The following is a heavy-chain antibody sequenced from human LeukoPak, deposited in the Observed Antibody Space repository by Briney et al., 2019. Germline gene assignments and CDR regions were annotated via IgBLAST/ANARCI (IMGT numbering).Heavy chain of an antibody. CDR3: ARDKGVGATTYYYYYMDV. Sequence: SQTLSLTCAISEDSVSSNSAAWNWIRQSPSRGLEWLGRTYYRSKWYNDYAVSVKSRITINPDTSKNQFSLQLNSVTPEDTAVYYCARDKGVGATTYYYYYMDVWGKGTTVTVSS. J-gene: IGHJ6*03. D-gene: IGHD1-26*01. CDR2: TYYRSKWYN. V-gene: IGHV6-1*01. CDR1: EDSVSSNSAA.